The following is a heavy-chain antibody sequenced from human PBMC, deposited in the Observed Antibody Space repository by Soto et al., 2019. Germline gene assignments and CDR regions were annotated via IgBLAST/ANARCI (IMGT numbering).Heavy chain of an antibody. Sequence: SETLSLTCTVSGGSISSSSYYWGWIRQPPGKGLEWIGSIYYSGSTYYNPSLKSRVTISVGTSKNQFSLKLSSVTAADTAVYYCARQPMVRGARYYYYYMDVWGKGTTVTVSS. CDR2: IYYSGST. CDR1: GGSISSSSYY. V-gene: IGHV4-39*01. CDR3: ARQPMVRGARYYYYYMDV. J-gene: IGHJ6*03. D-gene: IGHD3-10*01.